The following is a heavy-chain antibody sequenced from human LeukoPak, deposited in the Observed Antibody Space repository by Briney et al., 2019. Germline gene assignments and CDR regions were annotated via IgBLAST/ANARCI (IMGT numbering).Heavy chain of an antibody. CDR3: ARAAYDSGGYTANHDF. CDR2: LYDSGDT. D-gene: IGHD3-22*01. V-gene: IGHV3-53*01. CDR1: GFSVSTSY. J-gene: IGHJ4*02. Sequence: GESLRLSCAASGFSVSTSYMSWVRQAPGKGLEYVSVLYDSGDTYYAESVKGRFTISRDNSKNTVYLQMNSLRVEDTAVYYCARAAYDSGGYTANHDFWGRGTLVTVSS.